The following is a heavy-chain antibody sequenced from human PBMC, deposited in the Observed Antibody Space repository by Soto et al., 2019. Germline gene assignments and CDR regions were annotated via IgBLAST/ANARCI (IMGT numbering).Heavy chain of an antibody. J-gene: IGHJ4*02. Sequence: QVQLQQWGAGLLKPSETLSLTCAVYGGSFSGYYWSWIRQPPGKGLEWIGEINHSGSTNYNPSLKRRVTIXADXSXIQFSLKLSSVTAADTAVYYCARGIYYGGNHPYFDYWGQGTLVTVSS. CDR1: GGSFSGYY. V-gene: IGHV4-34*01. CDR3: ARGIYYGGNHPYFDY. D-gene: IGHD2-15*01. CDR2: INHSGST.